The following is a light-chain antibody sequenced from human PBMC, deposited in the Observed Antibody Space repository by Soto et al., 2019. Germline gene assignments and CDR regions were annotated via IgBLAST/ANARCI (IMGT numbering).Light chain of an antibody. J-gene: IGKJ4*01. CDR1: QTVSSN. CDR3: HQYNNWPLT. V-gene: IGKV3-15*01. Sequence: EIEMTQSPATLSVSPGEGATLSCRASQTVSSNLAWYQQKPGQAPRLLIYGASTRATGIPARFRGSGSGTEFTLTISSLQSEDFAVYYCHQYNNWPLTFGGGTKVEIK. CDR2: GAS.